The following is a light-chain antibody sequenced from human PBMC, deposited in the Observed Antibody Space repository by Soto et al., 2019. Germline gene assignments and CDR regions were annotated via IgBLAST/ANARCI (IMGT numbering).Light chain of an antibody. CDR1: SSDVGGYNY. CDR3: CSYTSSGSYV. J-gene: IGLJ1*01. Sequence: QSALTQPRSVSGSPGQSVTISCTGTSSDVGGYNYVSWYQQHPGKAPKLMIYDVSNRPSGVPDRFSGSKSGNTASLTISGLQAEDEADYYCCSYTSSGSYVFGTGTKVTVL. CDR2: DVS. V-gene: IGLV2-11*01.